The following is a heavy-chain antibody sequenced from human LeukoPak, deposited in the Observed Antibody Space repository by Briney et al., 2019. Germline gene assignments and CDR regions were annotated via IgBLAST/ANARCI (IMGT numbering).Heavy chain of an antibody. CDR2: ISSTSSTI. CDR1: GFTFSIYS. Sequence: PGGSLRLSCAASGFTFSIYSMNWVRQAPGKGLEWVSYISSTSSTIYYADSVKGRFTISRDNAKNSLYLRMNSLRADDTAVYYCAKSLLTTATGTGRAFDIWGQGTMVTVSS. J-gene: IGHJ3*02. V-gene: IGHV3-48*01. D-gene: IGHD1-1*01. CDR3: AKSLLTTATGTGRAFDI.